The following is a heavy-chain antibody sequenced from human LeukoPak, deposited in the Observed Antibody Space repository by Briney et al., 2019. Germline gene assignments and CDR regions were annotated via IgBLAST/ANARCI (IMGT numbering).Heavy chain of an antibody. CDR1: GFTFSSYA. CDR3: VKTVYGTMVRGVITSPFDY. V-gene: IGHV3-64D*06. D-gene: IGHD3-10*01. J-gene: IGHJ4*02. Sequence: PGGSLRLSCSASGFTFSSYAMHWVRQAPGKGLEYVSAISSNGGSTYYADSVKGRFTISRDNSKNTLYLQMSSLRAEDTAVYYCVKTVYGTMVRGVITSPFDYWGQGTLVIVSS. CDR2: ISSNGGST.